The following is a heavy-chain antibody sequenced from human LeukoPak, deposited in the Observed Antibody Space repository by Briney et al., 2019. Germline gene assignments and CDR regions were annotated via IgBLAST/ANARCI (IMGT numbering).Heavy chain of an antibody. CDR2: IYYSGST. D-gene: IGHD2-15*01. CDR1: GGSISSSSYY. CDR3: ARHIVVVAAGWFDP. J-gene: IGHJ5*02. V-gene: IGHV4-39*01. Sequence: WETLSLTCTVSGGSISSSSYYWGWIRQPPGKGLEWIGSIYYSGSTYYNPSLKSRVTISVDTSKNQFSLKLSSVTAADTAVYYCARHIVVVAAGWFDPWGQGTLVTVSS.